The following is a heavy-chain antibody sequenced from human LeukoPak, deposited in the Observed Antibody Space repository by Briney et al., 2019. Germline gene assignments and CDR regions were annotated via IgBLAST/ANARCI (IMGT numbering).Heavy chain of an antibody. J-gene: IGHJ5*02. CDR1: GFTFSSYE. D-gene: IGHD1-26*01. Sequence: GGSLRLSCAASGFTFSSYEMNWVRQAPGKGLEWVSYISTSGSTIYYADSVKGRFTISRDNSKNTLYLQMNSLRAEDTAVYYCAKDSATYSLNWFDPWGQGTLVTVSS. V-gene: IGHV3-48*03. CDR2: ISTSGSTI. CDR3: AKDSATYSLNWFDP.